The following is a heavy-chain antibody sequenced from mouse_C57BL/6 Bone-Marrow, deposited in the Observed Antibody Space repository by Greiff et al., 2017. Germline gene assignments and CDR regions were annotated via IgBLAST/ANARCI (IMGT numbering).Heavy chain of an antibody. Sequence: QVQLQQSGAELVRPGTSVKVSCKASGYAFTNYLIEWVKQRPGQGLVWIGVINPGSGGTNYNEKFKGKATLTADKSSSTAYMQLSSLTSEDSAVYFCARWNSTFAYWGQGTLVTVSA. CDR2: INPGSGGT. J-gene: IGHJ3*01. CDR1: GYAFTNYL. D-gene: IGHD2-5*01. CDR3: ARWNSTFAY. V-gene: IGHV1-54*01.